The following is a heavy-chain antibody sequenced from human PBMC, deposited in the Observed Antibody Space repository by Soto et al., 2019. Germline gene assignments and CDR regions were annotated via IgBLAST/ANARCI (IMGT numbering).Heavy chain of an antibody. V-gene: IGHV4-31*02. J-gene: IGHJ3*02. D-gene: IGHD4-17*01. CDR1: GGSISSGGYY. CDR2: IYYSGST. CDR3: ARDNGGYGDNNDAFDI. Sequence: PSETLSLTCTVSGGSISSGGYYWSWIRQHPGKGLEWIGYIYYSGSTYYNPSLKSRVTISVDTSKNQFSLKLSSVTAADTAVYYCARDNGGYGDNNDAFDIWGQGTMVTVSS.